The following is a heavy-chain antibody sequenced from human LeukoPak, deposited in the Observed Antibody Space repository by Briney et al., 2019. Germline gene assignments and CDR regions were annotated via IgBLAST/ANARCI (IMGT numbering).Heavy chain of an antibody. J-gene: IGHJ4*02. D-gene: IGHD3-3*01. CDR1: GFTFRSSA. CDR2: ISSSGDTI. V-gene: IGHV3-48*03. Sequence: GGSLRLSCAASGFTFRSSAMSWVRQAPGKGLEWVSYISSSGDTIYYADSVKGRFTISRDNAKSSLYLQMNSLRAEDTAVYYCARVPRSTRIPIFRWGQGTLVTVSS. CDR3: ARVPRSTRIPIFR.